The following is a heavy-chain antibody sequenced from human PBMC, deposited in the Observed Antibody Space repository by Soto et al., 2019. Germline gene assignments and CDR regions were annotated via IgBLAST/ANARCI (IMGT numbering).Heavy chain of an antibody. V-gene: IGHV3-23*01. CDR3: ASRSIAAAASGAFDM. D-gene: IGHD6-13*01. CDR1: GFTFSSYA. Sequence: GGSLRLSCAASGFTFSSYAMNWVRQAPGKGLEWVSTITGSGGSTYYADSVKGRFTISRDNSKNTLYLQMNSLRAEDTAVYFCASRSIAAAASGAFDMWGQGTMVTVSS. J-gene: IGHJ3*02. CDR2: ITGSGGST.